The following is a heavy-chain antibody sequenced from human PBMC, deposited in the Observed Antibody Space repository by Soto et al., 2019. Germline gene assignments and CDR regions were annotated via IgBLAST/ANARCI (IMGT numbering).Heavy chain of an antibody. CDR2: IYYSGST. CDR3: ARAEIYGDYVSWYFDL. D-gene: IGHD4-17*01. J-gene: IGHJ2*01. Sequence: VQLQESGPGLVKSSQTLSLTCTVSGGSITSDDYSWSWIRQHPGKGLEWIGDIYYSGSTHYNPSLKSRLSISVDTSKSHFSLKLSSVTAADTAVYYCARAEIYGDYVSWYFDLWGRGTLVTVSS. CDR1: GGSITSDDYS. V-gene: IGHV4-31*03.